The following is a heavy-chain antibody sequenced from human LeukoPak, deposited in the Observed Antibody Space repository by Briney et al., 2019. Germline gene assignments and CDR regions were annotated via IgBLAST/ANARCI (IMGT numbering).Heavy chain of an antibody. CDR1: GGSISSSSYY. J-gene: IGHJ3*02. Sequence: SETLSLTCTVSGGSISSSSYYWGWIRQPPGKGLEWIGRIYYSGSTYYNPSLKSRVTISVDTSKNQFSLKLSSVTAADTAVYYCARGVERSLGAFDIWGQGTMVTVSS. CDR2: IYYSGST. D-gene: IGHD1-1*01. CDR3: ARGVERSLGAFDI. V-gene: IGHV4-39*07.